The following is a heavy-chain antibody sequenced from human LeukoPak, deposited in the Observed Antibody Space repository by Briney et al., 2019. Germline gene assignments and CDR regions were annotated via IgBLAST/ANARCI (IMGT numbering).Heavy chain of an antibody. V-gene: IGHV3-7*01. CDR3: AKVGLSGYGGYWYFDL. J-gene: IGHJ2*01. D-gene: IGHD5-12*01. Sequence: PGGSLRLSCAASGFTFSSYWMSWVRQAPGKGLEWVANIKQDGSEKYYVDSVKGRFTISRDNAKNSLYLQMNSLRAEDTAVYYCAKVGLSGYGGYWYFDLWGRGTLVTVSS. CDR1: GFTFSSYW. CDR2: IKQDGSEK.